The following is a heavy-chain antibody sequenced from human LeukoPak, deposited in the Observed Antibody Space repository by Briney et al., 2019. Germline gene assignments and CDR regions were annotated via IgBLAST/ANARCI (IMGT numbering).Heavy chain of an antibody. D-gene: IGHD1/OR15-1a*01. CDR3: ATHWLEATKTYSYWFDP. CDR1: GGSFSGYY. J-gene: IGHJ5*02. V-gene: IGHV4-34*01. CDR2: INHSGST. Sequence: SETLSLTCAVYGGSFSGYYWSWIRQPPGKGLERIGEINHSGSTNYNPSLKSRVTISVDTSKNQFSLKLSSVTAADTAVYYCATHWLEATKTYSYWFDPWGQGTLVTVSS.